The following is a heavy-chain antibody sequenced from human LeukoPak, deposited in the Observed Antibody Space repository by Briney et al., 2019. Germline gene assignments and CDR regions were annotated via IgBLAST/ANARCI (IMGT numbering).Heavy chain of an antibody. CDR1: GYSISSGYY. Sequence: SETLSLTCTVSGYSISSGYYWGWIRQPPGKGLEWIGSIYHSGSTYYNPSLKSRVTISVDTSKNQFSLKLSSVPAADTAVYYCARVGQQLDRYNLFDYWGQGTLVTVSS. D-gene: IGHD6-13*01. V-gene: IGHV4-38-2*02. J-gene: IGHJ4*02. CDR2: IYHSGST. CDR3: ARVGQQLDRYNLFDY.